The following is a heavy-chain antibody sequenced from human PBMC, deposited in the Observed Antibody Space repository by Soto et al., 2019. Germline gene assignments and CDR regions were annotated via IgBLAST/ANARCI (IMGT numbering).Heavy chain of an antibody. J-gene: IGHJ5*02. CDR3: ARGITVVGRYNWFDP. Sequence: PGESLKISCKGSGYSFTSYWIGWVRQMPGKSLEWMGIIYPGDSDTRYSPSFQGQVTISADKSISTAYLQWSSLKASDTAMYYCARGITVVGRYNWFDPWGQGTLVTVSS. CDR2: IYPGDSDT. CDR1: GYSFTSYW. D-gene: IGHD2-15*01. V-gene: IGHV5-51*01.